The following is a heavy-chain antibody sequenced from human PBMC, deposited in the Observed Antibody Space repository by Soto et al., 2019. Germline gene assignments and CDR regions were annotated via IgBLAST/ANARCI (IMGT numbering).Heavy chain of an antibody. CDR3: SYYRSGYYSMDV. CDR2: IYYSGST. Sequence: SDTLSLTCTVSGGSISSGGYYWSWIRQHPGKGLEWIGYIYYSGSTYYNPSLKSRVTISVDTSKNQFSLKLSSVTAADTAVYYCSYYRSGYYSMDVWGQGTTVTVSS. CDR1: GGSISSGGYY. J-gene: IGHJ6*02. V-gene: IGHV4-31*03. D-gene: IGHD3-22*01.